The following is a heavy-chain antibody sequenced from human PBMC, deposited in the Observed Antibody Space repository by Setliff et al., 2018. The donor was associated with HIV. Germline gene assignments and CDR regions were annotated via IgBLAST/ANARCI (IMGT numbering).Heavy chain of an antibody. Sequence: PGGSLRLSCAASGFTFSTYWMSWVRQAPGKGLEWVANIKQDGSEKFYVDSVKGRFTISRDNAKNSLYLQMNSLRAEDTAVYYCARDPASGYYVNRYLDYWGQGALVTVSS. CDR3: ARDPASGYYVNRYLDY. CDR1: GFTFSTYW. D-gene: IGHD3-22*01. CDR2: IKQDGSEK. J-gene: IGHJ4*02. V-gene: IGHV3-7*01.